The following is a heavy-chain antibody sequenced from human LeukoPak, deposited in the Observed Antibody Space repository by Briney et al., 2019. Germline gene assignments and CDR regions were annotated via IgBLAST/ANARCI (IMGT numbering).Heavy chain of an antibody. V-gene: IGHV4-38-2*01. CDR2: IYYSGST. D-gene: IGHD6-19*01. Sequence: GSLRLSCAASGFTFSSYAMSWIRQPPGKGLEWIGSIYYSGSTYYNPSLKSRVTISIDTSKNQFSLKLTSVTAVDTAVYYCARTLADYAFDIWGQGTMVIVSS. CDR1: GFTFSSYA. CDR3: ARTLADYAFDI. J-gene: IGHJ3*02.